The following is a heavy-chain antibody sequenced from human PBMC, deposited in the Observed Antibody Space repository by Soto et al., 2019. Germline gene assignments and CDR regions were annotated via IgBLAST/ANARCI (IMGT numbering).Heavy chain of an antibody. CDR3: NTYSTFGSGHTPL. Sequence: QLVESGGGLVKPGGSLVLSCAGSGFAFNNVWLHWVRQTPGKGLEWVGRIKSKPDGETTDYAAPVKGRFVISRDDSKNTLYLQINSLQPGDSGFYYCNTYSTFGSGHTPLWGQGTLVTVSS. CDR1: GFAFNNVW. D-gene: IGHD3-3*01. CDR2: IKSKPDGETT. V-gene: IGHV3-15*07. J-gene: IGHJ4*02.